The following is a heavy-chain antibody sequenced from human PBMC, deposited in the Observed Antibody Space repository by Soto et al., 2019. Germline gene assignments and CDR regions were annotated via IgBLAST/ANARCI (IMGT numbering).Heavy chain of an antibody. CDR3: ARRNGGNTLDYYGMDV. CDR2: IYPDDSDT. V-gene: IGHV5-51*01. D-gene: IGHD2-8*01. Sequence: GESLKISCKGSGYSFTSYWIGWVRQMPGNGLEWMGVIYPDDSDTRYSPSFQGQVTISVDKSTSTAHLQWSSLKASDTAMYYCARRNGGNTLDYYGMDVWGQGTTVTVSS. CDR1: GYSFTSYW. J-gene: IGHJ6*02.